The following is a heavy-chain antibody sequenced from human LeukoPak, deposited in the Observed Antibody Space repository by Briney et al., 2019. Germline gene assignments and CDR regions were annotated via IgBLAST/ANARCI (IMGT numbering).Heavy chain of an antibody. J-gene: IGHJ4*02. CDR2: IYHSGST. V-gene: IGHV4-38-2*02. D-gene: IGHD6-13*01. Sequence: SETLSLTCTVSGYSISSGYYWGWIRQPPGKGLEWIGSIYHSGSTYYNPSLKSRVTISVDTSKNQFSLKLSSVTAADTAVYYCARDWSIAAAGHFDYWGQGTLVTVSS. CDR1: GYSISSGYY. CDR3: ARDWSIAAAGHFDY.